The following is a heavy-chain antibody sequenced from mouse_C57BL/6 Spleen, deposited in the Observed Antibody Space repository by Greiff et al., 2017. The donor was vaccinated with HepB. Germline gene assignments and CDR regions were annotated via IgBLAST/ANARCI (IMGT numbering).Heavy chain of an antibody. Sequence: EVKLMESGGGLVKPGGSLKLSCAASGFAFSSYTMSWVRQTPEKRLEWVATISGGGGNTYYPDSVKGRFTISRDNAKNTLYLQMSSLRSEDTALYYCARSLYSSHYFDYWGQGTTLTVSS. D-gene: IGHD2-5*01. J-gene: IGHJ2*01. CDR3: ARSLYSSHYFDY. CDR1: GFAFSSYT. CDR2: ISGGGGNT. V-gene: IGHV5-9*01.